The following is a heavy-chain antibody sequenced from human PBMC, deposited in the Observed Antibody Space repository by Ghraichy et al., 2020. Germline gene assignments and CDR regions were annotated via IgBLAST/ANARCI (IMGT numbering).Heavy chain of an antibody. CDR2: IYYSGNT. Sequence: SETLSLTCTVSGGSISTTSYYWGWIRQPPGKGLEWIGTIYYSGNTYYNPSLKSRVTMSVDTSKNQFSLRLSSVTAADTAVYYCSRAEYQLLDAVGWFDPWGQGTLVTVSS. V-gene: IGHV4-39*01. D-gene: IGHD2-2*01. CDR3: SRAEYQLLDAVGWFDP. CDR1: GGSISTTSYY. J-gene: IGHJ5*02.